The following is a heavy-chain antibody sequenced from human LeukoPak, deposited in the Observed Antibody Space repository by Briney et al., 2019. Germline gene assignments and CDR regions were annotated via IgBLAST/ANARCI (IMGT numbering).Heavy chain of an antibody. J-gene: IGHJ4*02. D-gene: IGHD6-19*01. CDR1: GFAFNNYV. CDR2: ISGSGDST. CDR3: AKSRHSSGWYGALDY. V-gene: IGHV3-23*01. Sequence: GGSLRLSCAASGFAFNNYVMTWVRQAPGKGLDWFSAISGSGDSTYYADSVKGRFTISRDNSKNTLYLQMNSLRAEDTAVYYCAKSRHSSGWYGALDYWGQGTLVTVSS.